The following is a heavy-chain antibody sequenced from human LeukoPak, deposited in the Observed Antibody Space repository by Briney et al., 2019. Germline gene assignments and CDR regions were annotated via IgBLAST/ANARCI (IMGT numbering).Heavy chain of an antibody. CDR3: ARRGCYGGNCYPCDY. Sequence: GGSLRLSCSASGFTFSSNAMSWVRQAPGKGLEWVSSISLRGADTNYADSVKGRFTISRDDSKNAPYLQMSSLRAEDTAVYFCARRGCYGGNCYPCDYWGQGTLVTVSS. CDR2: ISLRGADT. V-gene: IGHV3-23*01. D-gene: IGHD2-21*02. J-gene: IGHJ4*02. CDR1: GFTFSSNA.